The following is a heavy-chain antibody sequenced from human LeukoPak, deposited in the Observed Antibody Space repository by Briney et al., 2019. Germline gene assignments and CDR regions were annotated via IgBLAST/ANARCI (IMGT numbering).Heavy chain of an antibody. Sequence: TGGSLRLSCAASGFTFSSYWMSWVRQAPGKGPEWVANIKQDGSEKYYVDSVKGRFTISRDNAKNSLYLQMNSLRAEDTAVYYCARVGPATVTTRDIYYYYYMDVWGKGTTVTISS. J-gene: IGHJ6*03. CDR2: IKQDGSEK. CDR1: GFTFSSYW. CDR3: ARVGPATVTTRDIYYYYYMDV. D-gene: IGHD4-17*01. V-gene: IGHV3-7*01.